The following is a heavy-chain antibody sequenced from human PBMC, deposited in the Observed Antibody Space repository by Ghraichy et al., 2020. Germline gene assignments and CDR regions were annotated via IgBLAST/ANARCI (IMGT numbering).Heavy chain of an antibody. V-gene: IGHV4-39*01. CDR3: ARGIAAAGEEDY. CDR2: LYYSGST. D-gene: IGHD6-13*01. J-gene: IGHJ4*02. Sequence: SETLSLTCTVSGGSISSSSYYWGWLRQPPGKGLEWIGSLYYSGSTYYNPSLKSRVTITVDTSKNQFSLKLSSVTAADTAVYYCARGIAAAGEEDYWGRGTLVTVSS. CDR1: GGSISSSSYY.